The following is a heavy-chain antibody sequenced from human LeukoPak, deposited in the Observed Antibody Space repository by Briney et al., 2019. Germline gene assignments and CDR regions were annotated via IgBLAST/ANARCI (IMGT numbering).Heavy chain of an antibody. D-gene: IGHD6-19*01. CDR1: GYTFTDHY. V-gene: IGHV1-46*01. CDR2: INPSGGST. Sequence: ASVKVSCKASGYTFTDHYMHWVRQAPGQGLEWMGIINPSGGSTSYAQKFQGRVTMTRDMSTSTVYMELSSLRSEDTAVYYCARDLGIAVAGDDYWGQGTLVTVSS. CDR3: ARDLGIAVAGDDY. J-gene: IGHJ4*02.